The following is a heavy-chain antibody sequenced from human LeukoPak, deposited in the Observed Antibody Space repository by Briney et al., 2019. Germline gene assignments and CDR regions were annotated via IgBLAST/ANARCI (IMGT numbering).Heavy chain of an antibody. J-gene: IGHJ4*02. CDR2: IYYTGST. V-gene: IGHV4-59*01. CDR1: GGSISRDY. D-gene: IGHD3-3*01. Sequence: SETLSLTCTVSGGSISRDYWSWIRQPPGKGLEWIGYIYYTGSTNYNPSLNSRVTISLETSKNQFSLNLSSVTAADTAVYYCARKEWVPYYFDYWGQGTLVTVSS. CDR3: ARKEWVPYYFDY.